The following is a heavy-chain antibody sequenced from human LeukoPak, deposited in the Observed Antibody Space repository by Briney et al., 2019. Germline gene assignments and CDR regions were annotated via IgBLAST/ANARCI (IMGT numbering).Heavy chain of an antibody. Sequence: SETLSLTCTVSGGSISSGDYYWSWIRQPPGKGLEWIGYIYYSGSTYYNPSLKSRVTISVDTSKNQFSLKLSSVTAADTAVYYWARVNWNEERAFDIWGQGTMVTVSS. CDR1: GGSISSGDYY. V-gene: IGHV4-30-4*08. D-gene: IGHD1-20*01. J-gene: IGHJ3*02. CDR2: IYYSGST. CDR3: ARVNWNEERAFDI.